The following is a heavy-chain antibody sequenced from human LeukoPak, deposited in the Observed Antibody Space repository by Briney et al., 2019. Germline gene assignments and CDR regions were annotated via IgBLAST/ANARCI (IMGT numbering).Heavy chain of an antibody. CDR2: IYYSGGT. V-gene: IGHV4-39*01. J-gene: IGHJ4*02. D-gene: IGHD6-13*01. CDR3: ARHGPPRAAAGFYFDY. Sequence: PSETLSLTCTVSGGSISSSSYYWGWIRQPPGKGLEWIGSIYYSGGTYYNPSLKSRVTISVDTSKNQFSLKLSSVTAADTAVYYCARHGPPRAAAGFYFDYWGQGTLVTVSS. CDR1: GGSISSSSYY.